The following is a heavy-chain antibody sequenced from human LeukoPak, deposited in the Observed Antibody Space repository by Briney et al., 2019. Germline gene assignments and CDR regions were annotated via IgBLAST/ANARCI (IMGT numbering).Heavy chain of an antibody. Sequence: ASVKVSCKASGYTFTAYYMHWVRQAPGQGLEWMGWISPDSGVTNYAQNFQGRVTMTRDTSISTGYMELTRLKSDDTAVYYCAREGSTGFNLDIWGQGTMVTVSS. CDR3: AREGSTGFNLDI. J-gene: IGHJ3*02. V-gene: IGHV1-2*02. D-gene: IGHD3-9*01. CDR1: GYTFTAYY. CDR2: ISPDSGVT.